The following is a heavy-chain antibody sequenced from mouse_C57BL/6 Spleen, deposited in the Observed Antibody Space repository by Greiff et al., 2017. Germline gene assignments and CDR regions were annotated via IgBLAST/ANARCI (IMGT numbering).Heavy chain of an antibody. Sequence: ASGPGLVKPSQSLSLTCSVTGYSITSGYYWNWIRQFPGNKLEWMGYISYDGSNNYNPSLKNRISITRDTSKNQFFLKLNSVTTEDTATYDCARHGYYGSSSNWYFDVWGTGTTVTVSS. CDR1: GYSITSGYY. CDR2: ISYDGSN. V-gene: IGHV3-6*01. J-gene: IGHJ1*03. CDR3: ARHGYYGSSSNWYFDV. D-gene: IGHD1-1*01.